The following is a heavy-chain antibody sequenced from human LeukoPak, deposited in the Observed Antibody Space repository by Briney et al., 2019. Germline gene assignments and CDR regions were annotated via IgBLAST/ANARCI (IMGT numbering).Heavy chain of an antibody. Sequence: GGSLRLSCAASGFDFNNYNMNWARQATGKGLEWVSSITSSGTYIYYADSVKGRFTISRDNAKNSLYLQMNSLRPEDTAVYYRAKVPLYVDYWGQGTLVTVSS. CDR1: GFDFNNYN. J-gene: IGHJ4*02. CDR3: AKVPLYVDY. V-gene: IGHV3-21*01. CDR2: ITSSGTYI.